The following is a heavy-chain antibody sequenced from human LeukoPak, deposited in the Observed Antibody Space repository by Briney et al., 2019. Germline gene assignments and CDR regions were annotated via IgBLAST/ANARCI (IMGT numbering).Heavy chain of an antibody. V-gene: IGHV3-9*01. CDR3: AKDIKGRPGSIWRQLPKEHYFDY. D-gene: IGHD2-15*01. J-gene: IGHJ4*02. CDR1: GFTFDDYA. CDR2: ISWSLGTI. Sequence: GGSLRLSCAASGFTFDDYAMHWVRQAPGKGLEWVSGISWSLGTIGYADSVKGRFTISRDNAKNSLYLQMNSLRAEDTALYYCAKDIKGRPGSIWRQLPKEHYFDYWGQGTLVTVSS.